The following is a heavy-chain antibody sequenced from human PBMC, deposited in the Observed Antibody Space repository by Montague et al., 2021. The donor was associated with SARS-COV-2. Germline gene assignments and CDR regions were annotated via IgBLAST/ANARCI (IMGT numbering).Heavy chain of an antibody. D-gene: IGHD2-2*01. CDR2: IYRNGNT. CDR3: ARQLPSYCSTNKCYPYYFDV. CDR1: GYSISSGDC. Sequence: SETLSLTCTVSGYSISSGDCWGWIRQPPGKGLEWIGRIYRNGNTYYNPSLKSRVTISVDTSKNQFSLSLNSVTAADTAVYFCARQLPSYCSTNKCYPYYFDVWGQGALVTVSS. V-gene: IGHV4-38-2*02. J-gene: IGHJ4*02.